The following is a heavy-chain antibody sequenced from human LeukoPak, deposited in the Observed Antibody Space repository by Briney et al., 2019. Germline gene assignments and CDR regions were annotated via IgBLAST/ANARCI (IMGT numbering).Heavy chain of an antibody. CDR3: AREARRESSGWFVEY. J-gene: IGHJ4*02. V-gene: IGHV3-7*01. D-gene: IGHD6-19*01. CDR2: IKQGGSDK. Sequence: GGSLRLSCAASGFTFSTYWMSWVRQAPGKGLEWVANIKQGGSDKYYVDSVKGRFTISRDNAKNSLYLQMNSLRAEDTAVYYCAREARRESSGWFVEYWGQGTLVTVSS. CDR1: GFTFSTYW.